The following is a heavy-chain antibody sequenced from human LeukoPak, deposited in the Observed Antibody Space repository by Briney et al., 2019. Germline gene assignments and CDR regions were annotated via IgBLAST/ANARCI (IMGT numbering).Heavy chain of an antibody. CDR3: ARAGNGILTGYFQNWYFDL. V-gene: IGHV4-30-4*01. D-gene: IGHD3-9*01. CDR2: IYYSGST. J-gene: IGHJ2*01. Sequence: SETLSLTCTVSGGSISSGDYYWSWIPQPPGKGLEWIGYIYYSGSTYYNPSLKSRVTISVDTSKNQFSLKLSSVTAADTAVYYCARAGNGILTGYFQNWYFDLWGRGTLVTVSS. CDR1: GGSISSGDYY.